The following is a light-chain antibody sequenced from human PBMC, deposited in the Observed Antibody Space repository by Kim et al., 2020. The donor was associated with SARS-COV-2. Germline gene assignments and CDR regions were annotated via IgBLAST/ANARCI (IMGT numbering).Light chain of an antibody. CDR2: DAS. Sequence: LSPGERATLSCRASQSVSSYLAWYQQKPGQAPRLLIYDASNRATGIPARFSGSGSGTDFTLTISSLEPEDFAVYYCQQRSNWPVTFGQGTKLEIK. CDR3: QQRSNWPVT. CDR1: QSVSSY. V-gene: IGKV3-11*01. J-gene: IGKJ2*01.